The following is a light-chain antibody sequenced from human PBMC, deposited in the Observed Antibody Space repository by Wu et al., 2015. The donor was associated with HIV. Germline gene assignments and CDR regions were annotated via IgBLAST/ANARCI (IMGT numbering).Light chain of an antibody. V-gene: IGKV1-39*01. Sequence: DIQMTQSPSSLSASVGDRVTITCRASQSISTFLHWYQQRPGAAPKLLIYAASNLQSGVPSRFSGSGSGTDFTLTISSLQHEDFASYYCQQIYNTPKTFGQGTKVEI. CDR2: AAS. J-gene: IGKJ1*01. CDR3: QQIYNTPKT. CDR1: QSISTF.